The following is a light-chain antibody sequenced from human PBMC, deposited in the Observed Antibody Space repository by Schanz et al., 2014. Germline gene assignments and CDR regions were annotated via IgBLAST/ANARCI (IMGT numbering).Light chain of an antibody. Sequence: EIVLTQSPGTLSLSPGERATLSCRASESVGSDFLAWYQQKPGQAPRLLIYGASTRVTGIPGRFSGSGSGTDFTLTISRLEPEDLAVCYCQQNGSSFGQGTKVEIK. CDR1: ESVGSDF. V-gene: IGKV3-20*01. J-gene: IGKJ1*01. CDR3: QQNGSS. CDR2: GAS.